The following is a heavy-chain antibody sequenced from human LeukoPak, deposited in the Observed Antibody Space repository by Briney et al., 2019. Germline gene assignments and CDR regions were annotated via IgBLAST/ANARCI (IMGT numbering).Heavy chain of an antibody. J-gene: IGHJ4*02. CDR3: ARGTLRAAATDFDY. Sequence: GGSLRLSCAASGFTFSSYWMHWVRQAPGKGLVWVSRINTDGSSTRYADSVKGRFTISRDNAKNSLYLQMNSLRAEDTALYYCARGTLRAAATDFDYWGQGTLVTVSS. V-gene: IGHV3-74*01. CDR1: GFTFSSYW. D-gene: IGHD6-13*01. CDR2: INTDGSST.